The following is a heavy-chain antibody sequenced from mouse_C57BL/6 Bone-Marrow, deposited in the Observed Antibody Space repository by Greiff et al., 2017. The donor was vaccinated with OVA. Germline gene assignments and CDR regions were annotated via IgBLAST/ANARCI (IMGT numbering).Heavy chain of an antibody. J-gene: IGHJ4*01. D-gene: IGHD2-1*01. Sequence: QVQLQQPGAELVKPGASVKMSCKASGYTFTSYWITWVKQRPGQGLEWIGDIYPGSGSTNYNEKFKSKATLTVDTSYSTAYMQLSSLTSEDSAVDYCARISQRYYGNFYYYAMDYWGQGTSVTVSS. CDR2: IYPGSGST. CDR1: GYTFTSYW. CDR3: ARISQRYYGNFYYYAMDY. V-gene: IGHV1-55*01.